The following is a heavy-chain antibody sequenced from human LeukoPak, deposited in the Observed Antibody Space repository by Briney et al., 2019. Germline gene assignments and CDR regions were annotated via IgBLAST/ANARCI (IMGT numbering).Heavy chain of an antibody. CDR3: AKDRRATVTTNLGY. J-gene: IGHJ4*02. CDR2: ISYDGSNK. D-gene: IGHD4-17*01. Sequence: GGSLRLSCAASGFTFSSYAMHWVRQAPGRGLEWVAVISYDGSNKYYADSVKGRFTISRDNSKNTLYPQMNSLRAEDTAVYYCAKDRRATVTTNLGYWGQGTLVTVSS. CDR1: GFTFSSYA. V-gene: IGHV3-30*04.